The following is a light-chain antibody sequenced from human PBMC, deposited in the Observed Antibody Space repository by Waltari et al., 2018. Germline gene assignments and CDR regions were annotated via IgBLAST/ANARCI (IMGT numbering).Light chain of an antibody. CDR3: QQSYGRPYT. CDR1: HRLNYF. J-gene: IGKJ2*01. Sequence: DIQMTQSPSSLSASVEDRVTITCRASHRLNYFLNWYQQKPGKAPKLLIFAASRLQDGVPSRFSGTGSETDFTLTIAGLQPEDFATYFCQQSYGRPYTFGQGTKLEI. V-gene: IGKV1-39*01. CDR2: AAS.